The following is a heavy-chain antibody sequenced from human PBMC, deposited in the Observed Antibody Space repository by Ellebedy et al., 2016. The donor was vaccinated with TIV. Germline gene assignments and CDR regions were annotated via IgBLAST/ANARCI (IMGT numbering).Heavy chain of an antibody. CDR1: GGSVNTYY. CDR3: ARDPFRSSFDY. V-gene: IGHV4-4*07. J-gene: IGHJ4*02. Sequence: SETLSLTXTVSGGSVNTYYWTWIRQTAGKGLEWIGRTSTNGNTNYNPFLKSRVTMSLDTSKNQFSLKLSSVTAADTAVYYCARDPFRSSFDYWGQGTLVTVSS. CDR2: TSTNGNT. D-gene: IGHD3-10*01.